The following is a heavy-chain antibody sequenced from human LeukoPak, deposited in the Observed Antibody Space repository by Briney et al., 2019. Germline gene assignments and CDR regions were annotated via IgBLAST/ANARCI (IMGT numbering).Heavy chain of an antibody. CDR1: GYTFTGYY. D-gene: IGHD3-22*01. V-gene: IGHV1-2*02. J-gene: IGHJ4*02. CDR3: ATYYLDTSARD. CDR2: INPNSGGT. Sequence: ASVKVSCKASGYTFTGYYMFWVRQAPGQGLEWMGWINPNSGGTNYAQKFQGRVTMTRDTSISIGYMELSRLRSDDTAVYYCATYYLDTSARDWGQGTLVTVSP.